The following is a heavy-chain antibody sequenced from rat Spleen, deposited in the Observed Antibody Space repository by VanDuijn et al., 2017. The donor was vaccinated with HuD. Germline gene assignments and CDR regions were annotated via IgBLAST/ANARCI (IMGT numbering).Heavy chain of an antibody. CDR2: ITYDGSST. D-gene: IGHD1-10*01. CDR1: GFTFSDYN. Sequence: EVQLVESGGGLVQPGRSLKVSCAASGFTFSDYNMAWVRQAPRKGLEWVAIITYDGSSTYYRDSVKGRFTISRDNAKNTLYLQMDSLRSEDTATYYCAKVHNNYYNWFAYWGQGTLVTVSS. V-gene: IGHV5S10*01. CDR3: AKVHNNYYNWFAY. J-gene: IGHJ3*01.